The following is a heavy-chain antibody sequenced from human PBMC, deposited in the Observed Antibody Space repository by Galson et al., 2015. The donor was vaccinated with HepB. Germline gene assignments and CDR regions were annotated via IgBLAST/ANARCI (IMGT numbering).Heavy chain of an antibody. J-gene: IGHJ3*02. CDR3: ASPIAAAGNYDAFDI. CDR1: GGTFSSYA. Sequence: SVKVSCKASGGTFSSYAISWVRQAPGQGLEWMGRIIPILGIANYAQMFQGRVTITADKSTSTAYMELSSLRSEDTAVYYCASPIAAAGNYDAFDIWGQGTMVTVSS. V-gene: IGHV1-69*04. D-gene: IGHD6-13*01. CDR2: IIPILGIA.